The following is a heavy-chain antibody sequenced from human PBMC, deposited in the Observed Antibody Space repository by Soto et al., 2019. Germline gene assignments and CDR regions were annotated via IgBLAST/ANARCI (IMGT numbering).Heavy chain of an antibody. Sequence: QVQLVESGGGVVQPGRSLRLSCAASGFTFSQYGMHWLRQAPGKGLEWVATIWYDGNKKNYADSVKGRFAISRDETRDTLYLQMNSLTTGDPAVYFCARDRWACVRSPFDSFYHMDVWGEGTTVTVSS. D-gene: IGHD3-9*01. V-gene: IGHV3-33*01. CDR1: GFTFSQYG. J-gene: IGHJ6*03. CDR3: ARDRWACVRSPFDSFYHMDV. CDR2: IWYDGNKK.